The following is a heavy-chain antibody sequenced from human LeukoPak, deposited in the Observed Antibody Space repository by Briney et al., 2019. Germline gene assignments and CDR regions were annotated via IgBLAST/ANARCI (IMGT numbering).Heavy chain of an antibody. V-gene: IGHV3-48*03. J-gene: IGHJ4*02. Sequence: PGGSLRLSCAASGFTFSSYEMNWVRQAPGKGLEWVSYISSSGSTIYYADSVKGRFTISRDNAKNSLYLQMNSLRAEDTAVYYCARDPYGSGNGGLDYWGQGTLVTVSS. CDR2: ISSSGSTI. CDR1: GFTFSSYE. CDR3: ARDPYGSGNGGLDY. D-gene: IGHD3-10*01.